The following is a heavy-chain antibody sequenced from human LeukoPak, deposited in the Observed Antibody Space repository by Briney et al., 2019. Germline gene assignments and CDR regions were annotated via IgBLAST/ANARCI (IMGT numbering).Heavy chain of an antibody. Sequence: GASLKISSKGSGYSFSYYWIGVVRQMPGRGLGWVGINYPGDTNTRYSPSFQGQVTISADKSISTAYLQWSSLKASDTAMYYCARQGGAGYYDSSGYYYPLNWFDPWGQGTLVTVSS. J-gene: IGHJ5*02. D-gene: IGHD3-22*01. CDR1: GYSFSYYW. CDR3: ARQGGAGYYDSSGYYYPLNWFDP. V-gene: IGHV5-51*01. CDR2: NYPGDTNT.